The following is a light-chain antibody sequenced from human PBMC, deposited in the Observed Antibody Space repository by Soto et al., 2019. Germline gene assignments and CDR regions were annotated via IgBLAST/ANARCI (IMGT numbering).Light chain of an antibody. J-gene: IGKJ5*01. CDR3: QQYDNSPIT. CDR2: DAS. Sequence: VLSHSPDTLSLSPGERATLSCRASQTLRRTYIAWYQQKPGQAPRLVIYDASNRATGIPDRFSGSGSETDFTLTISRLEPEDFAVYYCQQYDNSPITFGQGTRLEI. V-gene: IGKV3-20*01. CDR1: QTLRRTY.